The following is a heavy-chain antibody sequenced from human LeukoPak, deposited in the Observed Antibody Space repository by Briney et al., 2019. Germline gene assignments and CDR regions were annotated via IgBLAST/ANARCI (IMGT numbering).Heavy chain of an antibody. V-gene: IGHV1-18*01. D-gene: IGHD3-3*01. CDR3: ARANMVFGVDIEQNWFDL. CDR2: ISGYNGNT. CDR1: GDTFNRHG. J-gene: IGHJ5*02. Sequence: ASVKVSCKASGDTFNRHGINWVRQAPGQGLEWMGWISGYNGNTNYERKDQGRVTLTRDASTSTAYMELRNLRSDDTAVYFCARANMVFGVDIEQNWFDLWGQGTRVIVSS.